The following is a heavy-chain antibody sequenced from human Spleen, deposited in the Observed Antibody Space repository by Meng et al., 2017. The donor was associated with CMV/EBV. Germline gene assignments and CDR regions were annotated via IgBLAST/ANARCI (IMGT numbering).Heavy chain of an antibody. CDR1: GGSVTSYY. CDR3: AKVLYSGYNFYFDY. J-gene: IGHJ4*02. D-gene: IGHD5-12*01. V-gene: IGHV4-59*02. CDR2: IYHSGST. Sequence: GSLRLSCTVSGGSVTSYYWSWIRQPPGKGLEWIGYIYHSGSTNYNLSLKSRVTISVDTSKNQFSLKLSSVTAADTAVYYCAKVLYSGYNFYFDYWGQGTLVTVSS.